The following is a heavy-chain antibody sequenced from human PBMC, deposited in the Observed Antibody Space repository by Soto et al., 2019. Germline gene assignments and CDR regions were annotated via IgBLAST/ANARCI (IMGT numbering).Heavy chain of an antibody. CDR2: ISSSSSYI. CDR3: ARTGGYSSFDI. J-gene: IGHJ3*02. V-gene: IGHV3-21*01. CDR1: GFTFSSYS. D-gene: IGHD5-18*01. Sequence: GGSLRLSCAASGFTFSSYSMNWVRQAPGKGLEWVSSISSSSSYIYYADSVKGRVTITRDTSASTAYMELSSLRSEDTAVYYCARTGGYSSFDIWGQGTMVTVSS.